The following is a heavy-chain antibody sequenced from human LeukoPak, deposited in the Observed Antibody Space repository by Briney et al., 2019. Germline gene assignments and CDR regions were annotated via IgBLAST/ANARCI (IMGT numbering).Heavy chain of an antibody. J-gene: IGHJ2*01. CDR2: INPSGGTT. D-gene: IGHD6-19*01. Sequence: GASVNVFCKASGYTFTSYYFHWVRQAPGQGLEWMGIINPSGGTTSYAQKFQGRVTMTRDTSTSTVYMELSSLRSEDTAVYYCARGGLVPVRYWYFDLWGRGAQVSASS. V-gene: IGHV1-46*01. CDR3: ARGGLVPVRYWYFDL. CDR1: GYTFTSYY.